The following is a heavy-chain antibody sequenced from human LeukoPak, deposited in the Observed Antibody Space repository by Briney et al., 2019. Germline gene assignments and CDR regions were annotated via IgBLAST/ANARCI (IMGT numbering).Heavy chain of an antibody. CDR3: GSGQWLVGVFY. CDR2: INPNSGGT. CDR1: GYTFIGYY. J-gene: IGHJ4*02. V-gene: IGHV1-2*02. D-gene: IGHD6-19*01. Sequence: ASVKVSCKASGYTFIGYYMHWVRQAPGQGLEWMGWINPNSGGTNYAQKFQGRVTMTRDTSISTVYMELSSLTSDDTAVYYCGSGQWLVGVFYWGQGTLVTVSS.